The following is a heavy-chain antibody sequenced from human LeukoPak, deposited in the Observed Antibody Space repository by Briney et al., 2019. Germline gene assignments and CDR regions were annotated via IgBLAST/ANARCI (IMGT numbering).Heavy chain of an antibody. CDR3: AKVHSDY. CDR1: GFTFSSNP. Sequence: GGSLRLSCVASGFTFSSNPMRWVRRAPGKGLQWVSSIGSGAGGTYYADSVKGRFTISRDNSKNTLYLQMNSLRAEDTAVYYCAKVHSDYWGQGTLVTVSS. J-gene: IGHJ4*02. V-gene: IGHV3-23*01. CDR2: IGSGAGGT.